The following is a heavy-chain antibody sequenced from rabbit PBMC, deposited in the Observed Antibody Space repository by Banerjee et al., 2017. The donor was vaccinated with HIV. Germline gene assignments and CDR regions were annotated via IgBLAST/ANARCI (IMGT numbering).Heavy chain of an antibody. CDR2: IYTGSSGST. CDR3: ARDEQASGGYVFNL. CDR1: GFSFNNKYV. J-gene: IGHJ4*01. V-gene: IGHV1S45*01. Sequence: QEQLEESGGDLVKPEGSLTLTCTASGFSFNNKYVMCWVRQAPGKGLEWIACIYTGSSGSTYYASWAKGRFTISKTSSTTVTLQMTSLTVADTATYFCARDEQASGGYVFNLWGPGTLVTVS. D-gene: IGHD1-1*01.